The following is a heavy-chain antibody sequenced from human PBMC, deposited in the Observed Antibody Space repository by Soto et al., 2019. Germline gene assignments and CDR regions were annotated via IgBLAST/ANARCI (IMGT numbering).Heavy chain of an antibody. CDR3: TREAIVAENWFDP. Sequence: ASVKVSCKASGYTFCDYALHWLRQAPGQRLEWVGWMNPNSRKIKHKDKLEDRVSITRGTATSIAYMELRGIRSDHTGVYFCTREAIVAENWFDPWGQAILVIVCS. J-gene: IGHJ5*02. CDR1: GYTFCDYA. D-gene: IGHD5-12*01. CDR2: MNPNSRKI. V-gene: IGHV1-3*01.